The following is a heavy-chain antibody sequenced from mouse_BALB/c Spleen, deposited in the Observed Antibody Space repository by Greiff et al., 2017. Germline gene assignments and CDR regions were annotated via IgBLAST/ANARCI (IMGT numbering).Heavy chain of an antibody. J-gene: IGHJ4*01. CDR3: ARLWYYYAMDY. V-gene: IGHV4-1*02. CDR1: GFDFSRYW. D-gene: IGHD1-1*02. Sequence: EVKLQESGGGLVQPGGSLKLSCAASGFDFSRYWMSWVRQAPGKGLEWIGEINPDSSTINYTPSLKDKFIISRDNAKNTLYLQMSKVRSEDTALYYCARLWYYYAMDYWGQGTSVTVSS. CDR2: INPDSSTI.